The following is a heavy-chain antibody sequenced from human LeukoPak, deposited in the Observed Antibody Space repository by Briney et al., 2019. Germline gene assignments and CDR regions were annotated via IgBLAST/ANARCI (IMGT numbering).Heavy chain of an antibody. D-gene: IGHD3-22*01. CDR2: IYYSGST. CDR3: SRDVRGSSGRYYYYYMDV. CDR1: GGSISSSTYY. Sequence: NPSETLSLTCTVSGGSISSSTYYWGWIRQPPGKGLEWIRSIYYSGSTYYNPSLKSRVTISVDTSKNQFSLKLSSVTAADTAVFYCSRDVRGSSGRYYYYYMDVWGKGTTVTVSS. J-gene: IGHJ6*03. V-gene: IGHV4-39*07.